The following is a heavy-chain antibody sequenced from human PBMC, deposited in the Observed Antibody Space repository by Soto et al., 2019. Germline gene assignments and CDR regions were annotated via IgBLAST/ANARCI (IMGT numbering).Heavy chain of an antibody. CDR1: GGSISSSSYY. CDR3: ARQKDDYGDYGFDY. D-gene: IGHD4-17*01. V-gene: IGHV4-39*01. CDR2: IYYSGST. Sequence: ETLSLTCTVSGGSISSSSYYWGWIRQPPGKGLEWIGSIYYSGSTYYNPSLKSRVTISVDTSKNQFSLKLSSVTAADTAVYYCARQKDDYGDYGFDYWGQGTLVTVSS. J-gene: IGHJ4*02.